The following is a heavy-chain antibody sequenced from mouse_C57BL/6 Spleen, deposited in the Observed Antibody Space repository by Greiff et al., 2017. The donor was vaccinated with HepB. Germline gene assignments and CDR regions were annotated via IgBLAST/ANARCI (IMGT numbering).Heavy chain of an antibody. CDR3: TRDYDYFDY. J-gene: IGHJ2*01. D-gene: IGHD2-4*01. Sequence: VKLQESGAELVRPGASVTLSCKASGYTFTDYEMHWVKQTPVHGLEWIGAIDPETGGTAYNQKFKGKAILTADKSSSTAYMELRSLTSEDSAVYYCTRDYDYFDYWGQGTTLTVSS. CDR1: GYTFTDYE. CDR2: IDPETGGT. V-gene: IGHV1-15*01.